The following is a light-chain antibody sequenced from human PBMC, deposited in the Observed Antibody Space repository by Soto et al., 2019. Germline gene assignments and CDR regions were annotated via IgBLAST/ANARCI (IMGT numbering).Light chain of an antibody. V-gene: IGLV2-14*01. CDR1: SGDIGGYNY. Sequence: QSALTQPASVSGSPGQSITISCTGTSGDIGGYNYVSWYQQFPGKPPKLIIYDVSNRPSGVSNRFSGSRSGNTASLTISGLQAEDEADYYCSSPSSSSTRVFGGGTKLTVL. J-gene: IGLJ3*02. CDR2: DVS. CDR3: SSPSSSSTRV.